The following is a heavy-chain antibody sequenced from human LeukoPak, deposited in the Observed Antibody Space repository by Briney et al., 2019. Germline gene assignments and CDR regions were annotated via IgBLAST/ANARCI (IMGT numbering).Heavy chain of an antibody. V-gene: IGHV1-2*02. CDR3: ARGPPNGDRFDP. D-gene: IGHD3-10*01. CDR2: INPNSAAT. Sequence: ASVKVSCKASGYTFTDYYMHWVRQAPGQGLEWMGWINPNSAATNYAEKFQGRVTMTGDTFISTACMELTRLRSDDTAVYYCARGPPNGDRFDPWGQGTLVSVSS. J-gene: IGHJ5*02. CDR1: GYTFTDYY.